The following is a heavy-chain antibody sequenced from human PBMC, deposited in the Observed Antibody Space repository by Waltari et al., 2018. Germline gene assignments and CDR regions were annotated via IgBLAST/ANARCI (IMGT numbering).Heavy chain of an antibody. CDR2: INSDGSTT. CDR3: ARERRRDEFNPAFDY. Sequence: EVQLVESGGGLVQPGGSLRLSCAASGFTFSGYWMHWVRQAPGKGLVWVARINSDGSTTSHADFVRGRFIISRDNAKNTLYLEMNSLRADDTAVYYCARERRRDEFNPAFDYWGQGTLVTVSS. V-gene: IGHV3-74*01. CDR1: GFTFSGYW. J-gene: IGHJ4*02. D-gene: IGHD2-2*01.